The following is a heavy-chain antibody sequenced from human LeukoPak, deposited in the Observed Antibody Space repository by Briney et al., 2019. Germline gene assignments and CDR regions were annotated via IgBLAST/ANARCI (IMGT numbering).Heavy chain of an antibody. D-gene: IGHD6-19*01. CDR2: MNPNIGNT. CDR3: ARAVAGAFLY. CDR1: GYTFTSYD. Sequence: ASVTVSCKASGYTFTSYDISWVRQATGQGLEWMGWMNPNIGNTGYAQKFQGRVTMTRNTSRSTAYMELSSLRSEDTAVYYCARAVAGAFLYWGQGTLVTVSS. J-gene: IGHJ4*02. V-gene: IGHV1-8*01.